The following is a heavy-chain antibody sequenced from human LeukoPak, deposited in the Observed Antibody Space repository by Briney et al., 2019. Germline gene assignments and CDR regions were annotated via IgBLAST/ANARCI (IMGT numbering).Heavy chain of an antibody. V-gene: IGHV3-11*05. J-gene: IGHJ4*02. CDR2: ISSSGSYT. CDR1: GFTFSDYY. Sequence: GGSLRLSCAASGFTFSDYYMSWIRQAPGKGLEWVSFISSSGSYTMSAGSVKGRFTISGDNAKNSLYLQMNSLRAEDTAVYYCARGSRVIDYWGQGTLVTVSS. CDR3: ARGSRVIDY. D-gene: IGHD2-15*01.